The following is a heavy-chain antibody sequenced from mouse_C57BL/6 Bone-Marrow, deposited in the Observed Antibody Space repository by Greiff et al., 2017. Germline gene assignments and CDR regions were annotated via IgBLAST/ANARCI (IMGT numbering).Heavy chain of an antibody. V-gene: IGHV5-16*01. D-gene: IGHD2-4*01. Sequence: EVQWVESEGGLVQPGSSMKLSCTASGFTFSDYYMAWVRQVPEKGLEWVANINYDGSSTYYLDSLKSRFIISRDNAKNILYLQMSSLKSEDTATYYCARVYYDYDKAWFAYWGQGTLVTVSA. CDR2: INYDGSST. CDR1: GFTFSDYY. J-gene: IGHJ3*01. CDR3: ARVYYDYDKAWFAY.